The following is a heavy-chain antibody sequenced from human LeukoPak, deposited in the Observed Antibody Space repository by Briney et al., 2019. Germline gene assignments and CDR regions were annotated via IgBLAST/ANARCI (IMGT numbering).Heavy chain of an antibody. CDR3: AKDLYCSSTSCYTFDY. Sequence: GGSLRLSYAASGFTFSSYAMSWVRQAPGKGLEWVSAISGSGGSTYYADSVKGRFTISRDNSKNTLYLQMNSLRAEDTAVYYCAKDLYCSSTSCYTFDYWGQGTLVTVSS. V-gene: IGHV3-23*01. CDR2: ISGSGGST. CDR1: GFTFSSYA. J-gene: IGHJ4*02. D-gene: IGHD2-2*01.